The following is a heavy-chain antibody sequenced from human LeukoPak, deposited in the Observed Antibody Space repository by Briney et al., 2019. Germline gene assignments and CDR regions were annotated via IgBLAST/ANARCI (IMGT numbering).Heavy chain of an antibody. CDR2: ISGSGGST. CDR3: AKVGATTVVDY. D-gene: IGHD1-26*01. J-gene: IGHJ4*02. V-gene: IGHV3-23*01. CDR1: GFTFKSYA. Sequence: GGSLRLSCSASGFTFKSYAMHWVRQAPGKGLEWVSAISGSGGSTYYADSVKGRFTISRDNSKNTLYLQMNSLRAEDTAVYYCAKVGATTVVDYWGQGTLVTVSS.